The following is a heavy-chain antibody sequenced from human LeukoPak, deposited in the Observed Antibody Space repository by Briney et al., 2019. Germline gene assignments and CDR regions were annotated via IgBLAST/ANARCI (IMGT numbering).Heavy chain of an antibody. D-gene: IGHD2-15*01. CDR2: IYYNGST. CDR3: ARHHRYCSGSSCYVLDY. CDR1: SGSISSYY. J-gene: IGHJ4*02. Sequence: SETLSLTCTVSSGSISSYYWSWIRQPPGKGLEWIGYIYYNGSTNYNPSLKSRVTISVDTSKNQFSLNLSSVTAADTAVYYCARHHRYCSGSSCYVLDYWGQGTLVTVSS. V-gene: IGHV4-59*08.